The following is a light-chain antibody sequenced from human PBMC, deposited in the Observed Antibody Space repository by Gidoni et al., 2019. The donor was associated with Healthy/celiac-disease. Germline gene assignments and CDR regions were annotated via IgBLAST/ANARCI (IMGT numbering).Light chain of an antibody. CDR1: QSISSW. CDR3: QQYNTSQT. Sequence: DIQMTQSPSTLSASVGDRVTITCRASQSISSWLAWYQQKPGKAPKLLIYKASSLESGVPSRFSGSGSGTEFTLTISSLQPDDFATYYCQQYNTSQTFGPGTKVDIK. CDR2: KAS. J-gene: IGKJ3*01. V-gene: IGKV1-5*03.